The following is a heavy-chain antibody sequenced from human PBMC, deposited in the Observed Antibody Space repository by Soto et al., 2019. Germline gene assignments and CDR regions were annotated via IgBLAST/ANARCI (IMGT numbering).Heavy chain of an antibody. CDR2: INNDGSST. Sequence: PGGSLRLSCAASGFTFSSYWMYWFRQAPGKGLAWVSHINNDGSSTWYADSVKGRFTISRDNARNTLYLQMNSLKADDTGVYYCARDSGLDVWSQGTPVTVSS. J-gene: IGHJ6*02. CDR1: GFTFSSYW. CDR3: ARDSGLDV. V-gene: IGHV3-74*01.